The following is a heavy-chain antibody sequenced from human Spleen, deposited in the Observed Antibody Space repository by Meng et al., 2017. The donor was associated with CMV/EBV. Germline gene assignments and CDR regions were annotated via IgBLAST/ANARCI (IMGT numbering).Heavy chain of an antibody. CDR2: ISYDGSHK. CDR3: ARGYYFDSRTYNYYYDGMDV. V-gene: IGHV3-30*04. J-gene: IGHJ6*02. D-gene: IGHD3-22*01. Sequence: GGSLRLSWAASGLTFDSYSMHWVRQAPGKGLEWVAGISYDGSHKYYPDSVKGRFTISRDNSRNALYLQMNSLRAEDTAVYYCARGYYFDSRTYNYYYDGMDVWGQGTTVTVSS. CDR1: GLTFDSYS.